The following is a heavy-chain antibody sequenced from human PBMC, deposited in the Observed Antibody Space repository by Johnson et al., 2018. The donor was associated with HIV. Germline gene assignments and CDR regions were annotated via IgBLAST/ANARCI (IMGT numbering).Heavy chain of an antibody. CDR1: GFTVSSNY. V-gene: IGHV3-23*04. CDR3: AKDLGDAVGTTHDAFDI. CDR2: ISGSGDST. D-gene: IGHD1-26*01. Sequence: EVQLVESGGGVVQPGGSLRLSCAASGFTVSSNYMNWVRQAPGKGLEWVSVISGSGDSTGHADSVKGRFTISRDNSKNTLYLQMHSLRAEDTAVYYCAKDLGDAVGTTHDAFDIWGQGTMVTVSS. J-gene: IGHJ3*02.